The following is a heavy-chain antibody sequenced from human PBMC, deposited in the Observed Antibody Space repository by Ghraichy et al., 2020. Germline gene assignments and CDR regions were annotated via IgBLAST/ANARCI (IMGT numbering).Heavy chain of an antibody. CDR3: ARDRRDGYNYGYNWFDP. D-gene: IGHD5-24*01. Sequence: GSLRLSCTVSGGSVSSDSYYWSWIRQPPGKGLEWIGYIYYSGSTNYNPSLKSRVTISVDTSKNQFSLKLSSVTAADTAVYYCARDRRDGYNYGYNWFDPWGQGTLVTVSS. CDR2: IYYSGST. CDR1: GGSVSSDSYY. V-gene: IGHV4-61*01. J-gene: IGHJ5*02.